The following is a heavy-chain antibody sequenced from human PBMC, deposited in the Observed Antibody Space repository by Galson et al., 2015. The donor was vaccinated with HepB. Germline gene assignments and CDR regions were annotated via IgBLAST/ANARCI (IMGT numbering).Heavy chain of an antibody. D-gene: IGHD3-10*01. CDR3: ARAHQSVRGVRDWYFDL. Sequence: SVKVSCKASGYTFTSYYMHWVRQAPGQGLEWMGIINPSGGSTSYAQKFQGRVTMTRDTSTSTVYMELSSLRSEDTAVYYCARAHQSVRGVRDWYFDLWGRGTLVAVSS. CDR1: GYTFTSYY. CDR2: INPSGGST. V-gene: IGHV1-46*01. J-gene: IGHJ2*01.